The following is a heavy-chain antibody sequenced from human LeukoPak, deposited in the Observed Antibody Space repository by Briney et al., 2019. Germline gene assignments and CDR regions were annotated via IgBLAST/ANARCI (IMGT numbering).Heavy chain of an antibody. CDR3: ARHVDTAMRGWYFDY. CDR2: IYYSGST. CDR1: GGSISSYY. J-gene: IGHJ4*02. D-gene: IGHD5-18*01. Sequence: SETLSLTCTVSGGSISSYYWSWIRQPPGKGLEWIGYIYYSGSTNYNPSLKSRVTISVDTSKNQFSLKLSSVTAADTAVYYCARHVDTAMRGWYFDYWGQGTLVTVSS. V-gene: IGHV4-59*08.